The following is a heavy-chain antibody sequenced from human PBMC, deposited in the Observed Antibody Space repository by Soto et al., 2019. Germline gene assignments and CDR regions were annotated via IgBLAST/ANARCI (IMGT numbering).Heavy chain of an antibody. V-gene: IGHV3-23*01. D-gene: IGHD3-16*02. CDR2: ISGSGGST. CDR3: AKDELYPNLFDY. J-gene: IGHJ4*02. Sequence: EVQLLESGGGLVQPGGSLRLSCAASGFTFSSYAMSWVRQAPGKGLEWVSAISGSGGSTYYADSVKGRFTISRDNSKNSLYLQMNSLRAEDTAVYYCAKDELYPNLFDYWGQGTLVTVSS. CDR1: GFTFSSYA.